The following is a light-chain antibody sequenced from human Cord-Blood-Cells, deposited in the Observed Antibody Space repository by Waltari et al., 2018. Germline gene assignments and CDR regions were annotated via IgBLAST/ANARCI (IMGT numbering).Light chain of an antibody. CDR1: QSVSSN. CDR2: GAS. J-gene: IGKJ2*01. CDR3: ETYNTWPYT. Sequence: EIVMTQSRATLSVSPGERATRSRRASQSVSSNLAWYQQKPGQAPRLLIYGASTRATGIPARFSRSGSETAFTLTISSLQSQDFAVYYGETYNTWPYTFGPGPKLELK. V-gene: IGKV3-15*01.